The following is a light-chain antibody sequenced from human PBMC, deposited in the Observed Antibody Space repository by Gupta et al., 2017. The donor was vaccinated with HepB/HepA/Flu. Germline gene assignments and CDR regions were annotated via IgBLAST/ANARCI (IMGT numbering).Light chain of an antibody. CDR3: QQYANLPWT. CDR2: DAS. Sequence: DIQMTQSPSSLSASVGDRVTITCQASQDISNYLNWYQHKPGKAPKLLIYDASNLETGVPSSFSGSGSGTDFTFTISSLQPEDIATYYCQQYANLPWTFGQGTKVELK. J-gene: IGKJ1*01. V-gene: IGKV1-33*01. CDR1: QDISNY.